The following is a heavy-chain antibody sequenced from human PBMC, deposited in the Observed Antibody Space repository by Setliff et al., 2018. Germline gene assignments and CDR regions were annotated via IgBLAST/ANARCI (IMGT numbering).Heavy chain of an antibody. V-gene: IGHV4-39*07. J-gene: IGHJ3*02. Sequence: ASETLSLTCTVSGASISSSSYCWAWIRQPPGRGLELIGSIFYGGSTYYNPSLKSRVTISIDASKNQFSLKPTSVTAADTAVYFCAGVPHIWFGELVTFDDAFDIWGQGTMVTVSS. CDR2: IFYGGST. CDR3: AGVPHIWFGELVTFDDAFDI. D-gene: IGHD3-10*01. CDR1: GASISSSSYC.